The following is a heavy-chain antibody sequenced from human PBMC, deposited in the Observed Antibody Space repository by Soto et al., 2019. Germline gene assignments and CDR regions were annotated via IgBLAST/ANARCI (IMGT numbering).Heavy chain of an antibody. V-gene: IGHV1-3*01. CDR3: AWYGSGTLGY. CDR1: LYTFTSYA. Sequence: GASVKGSCTASLYTFTSYASDWARHAPGQRLEWIVWINARNGNTRYRPKFQGRAPITRDTSASTAYMELSGLRSEDTAVYYCAWYGSGTLGYWGQGTLVTVS. CDR2: INARNGNT. J-gene: IGHJ4*02. D-gene: IGHD3-10*01.